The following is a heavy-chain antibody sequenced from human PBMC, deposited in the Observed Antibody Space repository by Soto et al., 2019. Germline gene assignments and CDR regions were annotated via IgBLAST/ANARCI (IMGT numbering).Heavy chain of an antibody. J-gene: IGHJ4*02. CDR3: ASLSYDWWSGSSHFDY. Sequence: PGGSLRLSCAASGFTVSSNYMSWVRQAPGKGLEWVSVIYSGGSTYYADSVKGRFTISRDNSKNTLYLQMNRLRAEDTAVYYCASLSYDWWSGSSHFDYWGQGTMVTVYS. V-gene: IGHV3-53*01. CDR1: GFTVSSNY. D-gene: IGHD3-3*01. CDR2: IYSGGST.